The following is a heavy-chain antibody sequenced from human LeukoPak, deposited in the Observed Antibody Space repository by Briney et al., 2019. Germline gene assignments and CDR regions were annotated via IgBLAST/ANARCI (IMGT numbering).Heavy chain of an antibody. Sequence: SETLSLTCAVYGGSFSSYYWSWIRQPPGKGLEWIGEINHSGSTNYNPSLKSRVTISVDTSKNQFSLKLSSVTAADTAVYYCARPGGSYHHTLDYWGQGTLVTVSS. CDR1: GGSFSSYY. V-gene: IGHV4-34*01. CDR2: INHSGST. CDR3: ARPGGSYHHTLDY. J-gene: IGHJ4*02. D-gene: IGHD1-26*01.